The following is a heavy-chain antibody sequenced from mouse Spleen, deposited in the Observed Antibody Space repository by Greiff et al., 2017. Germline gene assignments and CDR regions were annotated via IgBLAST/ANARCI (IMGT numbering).Heavy chain of an antibody. J-gene: IGHJ2*01. Sequence: ESGPGLVKPSQSLSLTCSVTGYSITSGYYWNWIRQFPGNKLEWMGYISYDGSNNYNPSLKNRISITRDTSKNQFFLKLNSVTTEDTATYYCARSRRYFDYWGQGTTLTVSS. V-gene: IGHV3-6*01. CDR3: ARSRRYFDY. D-gene: IGHD3-1*01. CDR1: GYSITSGYY. CDR2: ISYDGSN.